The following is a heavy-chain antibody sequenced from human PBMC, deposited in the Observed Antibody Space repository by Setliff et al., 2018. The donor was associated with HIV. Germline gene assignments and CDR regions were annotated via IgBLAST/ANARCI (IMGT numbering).Heavy chain of an antibody. Sequence: ASVKVSCKASGYTFTGYFIHWVRLAPGQGLEWMGWINPNTGATHYAQKCQGRVTLTRDTSISTAYMELNRLRSDDTAVYYCARSYIAFLSMWYYGMDVWGQGTTVTVS. J-gene: IGHJ6*02. D-gene: IGHD2-21*01. V-gene: IGHV1-2*02. CDR1: GYTFTGYF. CDR2: INPNTGAT. CDR3: ARSYIAFLSMWYYGMDV.